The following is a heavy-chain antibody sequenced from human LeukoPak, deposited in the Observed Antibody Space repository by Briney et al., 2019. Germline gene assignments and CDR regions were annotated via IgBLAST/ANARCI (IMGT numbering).Heavy chain of an antibody. CDR1: GYTFTGYY. CDR2: INPNSGGT. CDR3: ARVLISSSQDNYYYYYMHV. J-gene: IGHJ6*03. D-gene: IGHD6-6*01. V-gene: IGHV1-2*02. Sequence: ASVKVSCKASGYTFTGYYMHWVRQAPGQGLEWMGWINPNSGGTNYAQKFQGRVTMTRDTSISTAYMELSRLRSDDTAVYYCARVLISSSQDNYYYYYMHVWGKGTTVTVSS.